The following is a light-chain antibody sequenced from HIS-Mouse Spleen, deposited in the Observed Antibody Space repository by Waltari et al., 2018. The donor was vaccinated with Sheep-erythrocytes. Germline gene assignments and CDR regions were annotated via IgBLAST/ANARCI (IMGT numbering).Light chain of an antibody. CDR2: AAS. CDR3: QQLNSYPPA. V-gene: IGKV1-9*01. J-gene: IGKJ3*01. Sequence: DIPLTQSPSFLSASVVDRVTITCRASQGISSYLAWYQQKPGKAPKLLIYAASTLQSGVPSRFSGSGSGTEFTLTISSLQPEDFATYYCQQLNSYPPAFGPGTKVDIK. CDR1: QGISSY.